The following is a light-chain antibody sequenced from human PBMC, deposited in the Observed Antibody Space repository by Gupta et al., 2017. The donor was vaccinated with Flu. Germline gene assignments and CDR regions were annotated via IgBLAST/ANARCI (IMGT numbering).Light chain of an antibody. Sequence: VSLPCSGGSSSIGSATVDWYQQVPGMAPKLLIFANNQRPAGVPGRFSGSKSGTSASLAISGLQSEDEADYYCATWIDALSGPVFGGGTKLVVL. CDR3: ATWIDALSGPV. V-gene: IGLV1-44*01. CDR2: ANN. J-gene: IGLJ2*01. CDR1: SSSIGSAT.